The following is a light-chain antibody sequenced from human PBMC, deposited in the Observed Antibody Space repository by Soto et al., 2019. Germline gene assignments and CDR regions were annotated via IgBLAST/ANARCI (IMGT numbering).Light chain of an antibody. V-gene: IGKV3-15*01. CDR2: ATS. CDR3: QQYGDWPLT. J-gene: IGKJ4*01. CDR1: QSVGNN. Sequence: EIVLTQSPATLSVSPGERATLSCRASQSVGNNFAWYQQKPVQAPRLLIFATSARANGVPARLSGSGSGTEFTLTVSSLQSEEVAVYYCQQYGDWPLTFGGGAKVEIE.